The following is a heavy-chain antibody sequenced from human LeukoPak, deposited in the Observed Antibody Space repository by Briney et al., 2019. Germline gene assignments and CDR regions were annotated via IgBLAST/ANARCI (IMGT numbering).Heavy chain of an antibody. CDR1: GGSISSSSYY. Sequence: SETLSLTCTVSGGSISSSSYYWGWIRQSPGKGLEWIGRIYTSGSTNYNPSLKSRVTMSVDTSKNQFSLKLSSVTAADTAVYYCARETWELHAFDIWGQGTMVTVSS. D-gene: IGHD1-26*01. CDR3: ARETWELHAFDI. CDR2: IYTSGST. V-gene: IGHV4-39*07. J-gene: IGHJ3*02.